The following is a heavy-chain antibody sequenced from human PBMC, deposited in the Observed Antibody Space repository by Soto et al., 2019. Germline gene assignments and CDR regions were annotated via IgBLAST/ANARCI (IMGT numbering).Heavy chain of an antibody. CDR3: ARDTPHCSSAGCPLTKARPYYYYGMDV. J-gene: IGHJ6*02. V-gene: IGHV3-72*01. CDR2: TRNKANSYTT. CDR1: GFTFSDHY. D-gene: IGHD2-2*01. Sequence: GGSLRLSCAASGFTFSDHYMDWVRQAPGKGLEWVGRTRNKANSYTTEYAASVKGRFTISRDDSKNSLYLQMNSLKTEDTAVYYCARDTPHCSSAGCPLTKARPYYYYGMDVWGQGTTVTVSS.